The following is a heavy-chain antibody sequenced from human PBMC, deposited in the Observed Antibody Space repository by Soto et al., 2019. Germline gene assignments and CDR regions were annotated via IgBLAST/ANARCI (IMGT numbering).Heavy chain of an antibody. D-gene: IGHD3-3*01. Sequence: SETLSLTCTVSGGSISSSSYYWGWIRQPPGKGLEWIGSIYYSGSTYYNPSLKSRVTISVDTSKNQFSLKLSSVTAADTAVYYCARRRAYYDFWSGSAIRTWGQGTLVTVSS. CDR2: IYYSGST. CDR3: ARRRAYYDFWSGSAIRT. J-gene: IGHJ5*02. CDR1: GGSISSSSYY. V-gene: IGHV4-39*01.